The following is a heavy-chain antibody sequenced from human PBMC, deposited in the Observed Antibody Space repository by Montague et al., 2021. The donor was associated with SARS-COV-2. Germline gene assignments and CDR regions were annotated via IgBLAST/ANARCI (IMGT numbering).Heavy chain of an antibody. J-gene: IGHJ4*02. V-gene: IGHV4-59*01. CDR1: GGSTSNYY. D-gene: IGHD2-15*01. CDR3: ARAQNICFIANCVNYFDL. CDR2: ILYTGST. Sequence: SETLSLTCSVSGGSTSNYYWTWIRQSPGKGLQWIGYILYTGSTKFNPSLKRRVSMSLDTSKNHFSLRLSAVTAADTARYYCARAQNICFIANCVNYFDLWGLGALVTVSS.